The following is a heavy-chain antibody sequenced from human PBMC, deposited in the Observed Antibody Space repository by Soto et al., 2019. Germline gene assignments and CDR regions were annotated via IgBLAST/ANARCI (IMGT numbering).Heavy chain of an antibody. CDR2: INPSGGST. Sequence: ASVKVSCKASGYTFTSYYMHWVRQAPGQGLEWMGIINPSGGSTSNAQKFQGRVTMTGDTSTSTVYMDLRSLRSADKAVYYCARDSPLRYLESEGFDPWGQGTLVTVSS. J-gene: IGHJ5*02. D-gene: IGHD3-3*01. V-gene: IGHV1-46*01. CDR3: ARDSPLRYLESEGFDP. CDR1: GYTFTSYY.